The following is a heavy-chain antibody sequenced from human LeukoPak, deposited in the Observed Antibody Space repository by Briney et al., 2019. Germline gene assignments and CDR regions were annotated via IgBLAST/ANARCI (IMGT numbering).Heavy chain of an antibody. V-gene: IGHV3-23*01. D-gene: IGHD5-12*01. CDR3: AKSKGSGYDWDY. CDR1: GFTFSSYA. J-gene: IGHJ4*02. Sequence: GSLILSCAASGFTFSSYAMSWVRQAPGKGLEWVSAISGSGGSTYYADSVKGRFTISRDNSKNTLYLQMNSLRAEDTAVYYCAKSKGSGYDWDYWGQGTLVTVSS. CDR2: ISGSGGST.